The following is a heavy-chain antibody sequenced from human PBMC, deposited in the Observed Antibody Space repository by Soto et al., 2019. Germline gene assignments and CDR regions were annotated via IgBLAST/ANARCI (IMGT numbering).Heavy chain of an antibody. D-gene: IGHD2-15*01. CDR1: GDTFSSYS. CDR2: IIPMFDTP. CDR3: ARSGGLDRDFNY. V-gene: IGHV1-69*13. Sequence: ASVKVSCKPSGDTFSSYSFSWVRQAPGQGLEWMGGIIPMFDTPIYAQKFQDRVTITADESTSTAYMQLSSLRSGDTAVYYCARSGGLDRDFNYWGQGSLVTVSS. J-gene: IGHJ4*02.